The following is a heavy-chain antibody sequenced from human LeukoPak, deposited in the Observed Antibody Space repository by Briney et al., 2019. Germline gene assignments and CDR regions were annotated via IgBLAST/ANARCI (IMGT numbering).Heavy chain of an antibody. CDR2: ISSRGTTV. V-gene: IGHV3-48*03. D-gene: IGHD3-22*01. CDR3: ARETSSGYYFDGFDL. Sequence: GGSLRLSCAASGFTFSGYEMNWVRQAPGKGLEWVSYISSRGTTVCYADSVKGRFTSSRDNAKNPLYLQMNSLRAEDTAVYYCARETSSGYYFDGFDLWGQGTMVTVSS. J-gene: IGHJ3*01. CDR1: GFTFSGYE.